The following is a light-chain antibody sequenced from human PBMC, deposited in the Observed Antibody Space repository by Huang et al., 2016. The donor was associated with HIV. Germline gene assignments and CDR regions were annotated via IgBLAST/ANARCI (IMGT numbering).Light chain of an antibody. CDR2: WAS. CDR3: HQYYSSPQT. Sequence: DIVVTQSPGSLALSLSERAAINCTSSQSVFHSSNNKNYLSWYQLKPGQSPQLLIYWASTREFGVPDRFRGTGSGTDFTLTITSLQAEDVAVYYCHQYYSSPQTFGQGTKVEV. V-gene: IGKV4-1*01. CDR1: QSVFHSSNNKNY. J-gene: IGKJ1*01.